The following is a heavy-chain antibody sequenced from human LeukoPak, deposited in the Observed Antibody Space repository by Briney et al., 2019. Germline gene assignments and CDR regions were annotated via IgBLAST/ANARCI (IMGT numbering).Heavy chain of an antibody. CDR3: ARALAYCGGDCYSRWFDP. V-gene: IGHV4-59*01. CDR1: SGSFRTYY. CDR2: IYYSGST. D-gene: IGHD2-21*02. Sequence: PSETLSLTCTVSSGSFRTYYWSWIRQPPGKGLEWIGYIYYSGSTNYNPSLKSRVTISVDTSKNQFSLKLSSVTAADTAVYYCARALAYCGGDCYSRWFDPWGQGTLVTVSS. J-gene: IGHJ5*02.